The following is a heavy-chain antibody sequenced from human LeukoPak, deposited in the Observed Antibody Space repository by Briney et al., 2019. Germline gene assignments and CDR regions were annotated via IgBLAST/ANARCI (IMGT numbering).Heavy chain of an antibody. D-gene: IGHD3-22*01. CDR1: GFMFGDYG. CDR3: ARVGYDSSAAEFDY. Sequence: GGSLRLSCAASGFMFGDYGMSWVRQAPGKGLEWVSGISCNGGITGYADSVKGRFTISRDNAKNSLYLQMNSLRVEDTALYYCARVGYDSSAAEFDYWGQGTLVSVSS. J-gene: IGHJ4*02. CDR2: ISCNGGIT. V-gene: IGHV3-20*04.